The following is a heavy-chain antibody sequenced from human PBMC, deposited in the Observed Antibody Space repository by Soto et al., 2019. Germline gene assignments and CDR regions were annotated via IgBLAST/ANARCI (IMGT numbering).Heavy chain of an antibody. CDR3: AIDDIDDFWSGNPEGPYGMDV. CDR2: IYYSGST. CDR1: GGSISSGGYY. J-gene: IGHJ6*02. V-gene: IGHV4-31*03. Sequence: QVQLQESGPGLVKPSQTLSLTCTVSGGSISSGGYYWSWIRQHTGKGLEWIGYIYYSGSTYYNPSLTSRVTISVDMSKNQFSLKLSSVTAAATAVYYGAIDDIDDFWSGNPEGPYGMDVWGQGTTVTVSS. D-gene: IGHD3-3*01.